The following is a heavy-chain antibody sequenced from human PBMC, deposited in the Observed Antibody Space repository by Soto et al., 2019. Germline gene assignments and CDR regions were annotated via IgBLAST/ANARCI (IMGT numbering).Heavy chain of an antibody. Sequence: SEPLSLTCTVSGGSVINNNYYWSWIRQPPGKGLEWIGYIYYTGIANYNPSLKSRVTMSVDRSKNQFSLKLSSVTAADTAVYYCAIDKSEGFHHLFDNWGQRTLVIFS. V-gene: IGHV4-61*01. CDR1: GGSVINNNYY. D-gene: IGHD2-21*01. J-gene: IGHJ4*02. CDR2: IYYTGIA. CDR3: AIDKSEGFHHLFDN.